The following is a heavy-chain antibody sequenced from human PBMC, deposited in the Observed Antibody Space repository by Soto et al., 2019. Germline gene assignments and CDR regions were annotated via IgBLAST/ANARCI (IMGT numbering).Heavy chain of an antibody. CDR1: RFTFDDNA. D-gene: IGHD3-16*01. J-gene: IGHJ4*02. CDR3: AISQDRGGRTTFIY. Sequence: PGGSLRLSCAVSRFTFDDNAMHWVRQAPEKGLEWVSGINWKSDIGYADSVKGRFTISRDNAENSLYLKMNSLRAEDTALYYCAISQDRGGRTTFIYWGQGTQVTVSS. V-gene: IGHV3-9*01. CDR2: INWKSDI.